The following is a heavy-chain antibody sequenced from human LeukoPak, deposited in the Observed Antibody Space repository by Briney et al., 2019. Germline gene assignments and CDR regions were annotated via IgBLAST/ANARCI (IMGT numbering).Heavy chain of an antibody. CDR1: GYTFTSYD. CDR2: MNPNSGNR. V-gene: IGHV1-8*01. Sequence: ASVKVSCKASGYTFTSYDINWVRQATGQGLEWMGWMNPNSGNRGYAQKFQGRVTMTRNTSISTAYMELSSLRSEDTAVYYCAVSYSGYDSSVNPWGQGTLVTVSS. CDR3: AVSYSGYDSSVNP. J-gene: IGHJ5*02. D-gene: IGHD5-12*01.